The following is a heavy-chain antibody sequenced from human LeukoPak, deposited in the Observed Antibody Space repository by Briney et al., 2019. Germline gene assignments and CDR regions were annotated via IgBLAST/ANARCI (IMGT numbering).Heavy chain of an antibody. CDR1: GFSLRASGVG. Sequence: SGPTLVKPTQTLTLTCSFSGFSLRASGVGGGWIRQPPGKALEWLALTHWDDDKHYSPSLKRRPTITKDTSKNQLVHTRTNMNPVDTATYYCARGTAMVDYWGQGTLVTVS. CDR3: ARGTAMVDY. D-gene: IGHD5-18*01. J-gene: IGHJ4*02. V-gene: IGHV2-5*02. CDR2: THWDDDK.